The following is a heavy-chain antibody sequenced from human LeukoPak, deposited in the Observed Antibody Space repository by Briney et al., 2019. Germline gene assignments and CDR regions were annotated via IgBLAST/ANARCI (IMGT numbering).Heavy chain of an antibody. CDR2: IWYDGSNK. CDR1: GFTFSSYG. CDR3: ASPSILTGSYYGMDV. J-gene: IGHJ6*02. Sequence: GGSLRLSCAASGFTFSSYGMHWVRQAPGKGLEWVAVIWYDGSNKYYADSVKGRFTISRDNSKNTLYLQMNSLRAEDTAVYYCASPSILTGSYYGMDVWGQGTTVTVSS. V-gene: IGHV3-33*01. D-gene: IGHD3-9*01.